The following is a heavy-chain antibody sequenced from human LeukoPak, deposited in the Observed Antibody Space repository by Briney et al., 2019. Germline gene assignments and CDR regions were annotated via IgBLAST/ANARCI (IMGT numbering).Heavy chain of an antibody. D-gene: IGHD2-2*01. V-gene: IGHV3-23*01. CDR1: GFTFSSYA. CDR3: ARESPQLSSFDY. J-gene: IGHJ4*02. Sequence: LGGSLRLSCAASGFTFSSYAMSWVRQAPGKGLEWVSAISGSGGSTYYADSVKGRFTISRDNAKNSLYLQMNSLRAEDTAVYYCARESPQLSSFDYWGQGTLVTVSS. CDR2: ISGSGGST.